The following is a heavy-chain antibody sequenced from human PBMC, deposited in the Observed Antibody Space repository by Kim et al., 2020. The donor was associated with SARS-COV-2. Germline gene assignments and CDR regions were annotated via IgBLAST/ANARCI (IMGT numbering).Heavy chain of an antibody. Sequence: TNFAQNFQGRVTMTRHTSISTTYMELSRLKSDDTAVYYCARDCSNTSCYDYWGQGTLVTVSS. V-gene: IGHV1-2*02. J-gene: IGHJ4*02. CDR3: ARDCSNTSCYDY. CDR2: T. D-gene: IGHD2-2*01.